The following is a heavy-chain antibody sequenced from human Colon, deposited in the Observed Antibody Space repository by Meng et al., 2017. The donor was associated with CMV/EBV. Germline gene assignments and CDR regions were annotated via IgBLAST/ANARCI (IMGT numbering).Heavy chain of an antibody. CDR1: GFSFSSYG. CDR3: ANPPAGDPLDYHYYGMDV. V-gene: IGHV3-30*02. CDR2: IRYDGSDK. J-gene: IGHJ6*02. Sequence: GGSLRLTCAASGFSFSSYGMHWARQAPGKGLEWVAFIRYDGSDKYYAASVKGRFTISRDNSKNTLYLQMNSLRAEDTAVYYCANPPAGDPLDYHYYGMDVWGQGTTVTVSS. D-gene: IGHD7-27*01.